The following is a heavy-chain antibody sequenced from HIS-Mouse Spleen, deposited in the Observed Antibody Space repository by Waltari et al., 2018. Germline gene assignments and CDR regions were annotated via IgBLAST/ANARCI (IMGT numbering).Heavy chain of an antibody. Sequence: QVQLVESGGGVVQPGRSLRLSCPASGFTFSSSGMHWVRQAPGKGLEWVAVISYDGSNKYYADSVKGRFTISRDNSKNTLYLQMNSLRAEDTAVYYCAKASSGWLDYWGQGTLVTVSS. D-gene: IGHD6-19*01. V-gene: IGHV3-30*18. CDR2: ISYDGSNK. CDR3: AKASSGWLDY. CDR1: GFTFSSSG. J-gene: IGHJ4*02.